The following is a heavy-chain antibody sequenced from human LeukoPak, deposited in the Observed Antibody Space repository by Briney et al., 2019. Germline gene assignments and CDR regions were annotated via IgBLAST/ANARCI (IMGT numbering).Heavy chain of an antibody. D-gene: IGHD6-13*01. CDR2: ISGSSGST. CDR3: ARVIRAAPGKGYFDY. V-gene: IGHV3-23*01. CDR1: GFIFSTYA. Sequence: GSLRLSCATSGFIFSTYALSWVRQAPGKGLEWASSISGSSGSTYHADSVKGRFTISRDSSKNTLYLQMNSLRAEDTAIYYCARVIRAAPGKGYFDYWGQGTLVTVSS. J-gene: IGHJ4*02.